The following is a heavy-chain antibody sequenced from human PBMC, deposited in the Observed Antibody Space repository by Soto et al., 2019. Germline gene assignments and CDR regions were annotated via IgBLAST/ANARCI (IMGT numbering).Heavy chain of an antibody. CDR1: GFTFSSYW. CDR2: MNSDGSST. D-gene: IGHD1-26*01. Sequence: GGSLRLSCAASGFTFSSYWMHWVRQAPGKGLVWVSRMNSDGSSTTYADSVKGRFTISRDNSKNTLYLQMNSLRAEDTAVYYCAKDRSGSGSYFTAYDYWGQGTLVTVSS. J-gene: IGHJ4*02. CDR3: AKDRSGSGSYFTAYDY. V-gene: IGHV3-74*01.